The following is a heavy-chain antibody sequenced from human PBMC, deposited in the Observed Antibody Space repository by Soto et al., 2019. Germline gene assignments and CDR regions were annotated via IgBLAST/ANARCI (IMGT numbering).Heavy chain of an antibody. CDR2: ISGSGGST. V-gene: IGHV3-23*01. CDR1: GFTFSSYA. CDR3: AKALESIAVALDAFDI. D-gene: IGHD6-19*01. J-gene: IGHJ3*02. Sequence: PGGSLRLSCAASGFTFSSYAMSWVRQAPGEGLEWVSAISGSGGSTYYADSVKGRFTISRDNSKNTLYLQMNSLRAEDTAVYYCAKALESIAVALDAFDIWGQGTMVTVSS.